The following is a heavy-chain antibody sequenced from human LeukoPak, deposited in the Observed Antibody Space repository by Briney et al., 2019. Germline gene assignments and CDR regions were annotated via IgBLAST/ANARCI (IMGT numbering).Heavy chain of an antibody. Sequence: SVKVSCKASGGTFSSYAISWVRQAPGQGPEWMGGIIPIFGTANYAQKFQGRVTITADESTSTAYMELSSLRSEDTAVYYCARDLMHYYGSGIPAFDIWGQGTMVTVSS. J-gene: IGHJ3*02. CDR2: IIPIFGTA. V-gene: IGHV1-69*13. CDR1: GGTFSSYA. D-gene: IGHD3-10*01. CDR3: ARDLMHYYGSGIPAFDI.